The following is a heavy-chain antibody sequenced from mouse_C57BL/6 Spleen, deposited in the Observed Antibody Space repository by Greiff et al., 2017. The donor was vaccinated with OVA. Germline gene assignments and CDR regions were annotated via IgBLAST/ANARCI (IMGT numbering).Heavy chain of an antibody. CDR3: AYYYGSPRYYAMDY. D-gene: IGHD1-1*01. V-gene: IGHV14-2*01. J-gene: IGHJ4*01. CDR2: IDPEDGET. Sequence: VQLQQSGAELVKPGASVKLSCTASGFNIKDYYMHWVKQRTEQGLEWIGRIDPEDGETKYDPKFQGKATITADTSSNTAYLQLSSLTSEDTAIYYCAYYYGSPRYYAMDYWGQGTSVTVSS. CDR1: GFNIKDYY.